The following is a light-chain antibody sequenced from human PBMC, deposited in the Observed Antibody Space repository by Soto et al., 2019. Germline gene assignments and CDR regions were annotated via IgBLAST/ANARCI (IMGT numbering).Light chain of an antibody. V-gene: IGKV1-39*01. CDR3: QQLNSYPLT. J-gene: IGKJ4*01. Sequence: DIQMTQSPSSLSASVVDRVTITFRASQSISNYLNWYQQKPGKAPKLLIYAASTLQSGVPSRFSGSGSGTDFTLTISSLQPEDFATYYCQQLNSYPLTFGGGTKVDIK. CDR1: QSISNY. CDR2: AAS.